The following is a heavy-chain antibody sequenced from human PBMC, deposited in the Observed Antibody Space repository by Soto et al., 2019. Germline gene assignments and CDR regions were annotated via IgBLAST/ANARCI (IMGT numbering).Heavy chain of an antibody. V-gene: IGHV4-34*01. CDR1: GGSFSGYY. Sequence: ASETLSLTCAVYGGSFSGYYWSWIRQPPGKGLEWIGEINHSGSTNYNPSLKSRVTISVDTSKNQFSLKLSSVTAADTAVYYCARVYDFWSGYYPRGYYCGMDVWGQGTTVTVSS. CDR3: ARVYDFWSGYYPRGYYCGMDV. CDR2: INHSGST. J-gene: IGHJ6*02. D-gene: IGHD3-3*01.